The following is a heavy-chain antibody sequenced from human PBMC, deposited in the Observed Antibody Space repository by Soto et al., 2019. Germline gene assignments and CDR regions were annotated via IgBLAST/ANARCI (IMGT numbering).Heavy chain of an antibody. V-gene: IGHV4-34*01. CDR1: GGSFSGYY. D-gene: IGHD2-15*01. J-gene: IGHJ5*02. Sequence: SATLSLTCAVYGGSFSGYYWSWIRQPPGKGLEWIGEINHSGSTNYNPSLKSRVTISVDTSKNQFSLKLSSVTAADTAVYYCARDKLWWFDPWGQGTLVTVSS. CDR3: ARDKLWWFDP. CDR2: INHSGST.